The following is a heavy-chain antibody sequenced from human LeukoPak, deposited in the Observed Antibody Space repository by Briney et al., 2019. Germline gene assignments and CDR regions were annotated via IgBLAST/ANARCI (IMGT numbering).Heavy chain of an antibody. CDR1: GYTFTGHY. Sequence: GASVKVSCKASGYTFTGHYIHWVRQAPGQGLEWMGWINPKNAGTNYAQKFQGRVTMTGDTSISTAYMELSRLRSDDTAVYYCASKWVTYYYNSSYYHYPTDVFDIWGQGTMVTVSS. D-gene: IGHD3-22*01. CDR2: INPKNAGT. V-gene: IGHV1-2*02. J-gene: IGHJ3*02. CDR3: ASKWVTYYYNSSYYHYPTDVFDI.